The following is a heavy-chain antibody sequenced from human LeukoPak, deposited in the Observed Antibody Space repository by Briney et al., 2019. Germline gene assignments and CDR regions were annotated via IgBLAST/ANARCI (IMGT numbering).Heavy chain of an antibody. J-gene: IGHJ4*02. CDR3: ARVYYDFWSGFHKTRYFDY. D-gene: IGHD3-3*01. Sequence: SETLSLTCAVYGGSFSGYYWSWIRQPPVKGLEWIGEINHSGSTNYNPSLKSRVTISVDTSKNQFSLKLSSVTAADTAVYYCARVYYDFWSGFHKTRYFDYWGQGTLVTVSS. V-gene: IGHV4-34*01. CDR1: GGSFSGYY. CDR2: INHSGST.